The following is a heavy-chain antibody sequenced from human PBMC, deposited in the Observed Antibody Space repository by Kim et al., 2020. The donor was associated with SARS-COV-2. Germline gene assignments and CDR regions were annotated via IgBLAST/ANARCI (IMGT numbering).Heavy chain of an antibody. D-gene: IGHD3-16*01. CDR3: ARERGSRFDY. Sequence: TDYHPSPKRRVTISVDTSKNPFSLKLSSVSAADTAVYYWARERGSRFDYWGQETLVTVSS. V-gene: IGHV4-31*02. CDR2: T. J-gene: IGHJ4*02.